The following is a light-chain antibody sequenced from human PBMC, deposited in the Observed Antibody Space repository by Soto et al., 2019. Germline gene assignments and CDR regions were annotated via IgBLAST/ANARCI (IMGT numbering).Light chain of an antibody. CDR2: AAN. J-gene: IGKJ4*01. V-gene: IGKV1-9*01. CDR1: QGMSSN. CDR3: QQLNRYPT. Sequence: IQVTQSPSSLSASVGDRVTITCRASQGMSSNLAWYQQKPGRAPKRLIYAANTLQSGVPSRFSGSGSGTDFTLTISSPQPEAFATYYCQQLNRYPTFGGGTKVEIK.